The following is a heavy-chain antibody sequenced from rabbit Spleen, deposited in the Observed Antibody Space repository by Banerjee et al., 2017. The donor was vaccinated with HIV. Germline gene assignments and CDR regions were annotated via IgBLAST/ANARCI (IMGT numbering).Heavy chain of an antibody. CDR3: ARNYVSAFDP. CDR1: GFSFSSSYW. CDR2: INIVTGKS. Sequence: QSLEESGGDLVKPGASLTLTCTASGFSFSSSYWICWVRQAPGKGLEWIACINIVTGKSVYASWAKGRFTISKSASTTVTLRMTRLTAADTATYFCARNYVSAFDPWGPGTLVTVS. V-gene: IGHV1S40*01. D-gene: IGHD1-1*01. J-gene: IGHJ2*01.